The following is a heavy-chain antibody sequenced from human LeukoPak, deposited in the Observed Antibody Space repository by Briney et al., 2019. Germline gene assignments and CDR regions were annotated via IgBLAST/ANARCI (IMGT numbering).Heavy chain of an antibody. Sequence: ASVKVSCKASGGTFSSYAIGWVRQAPGQGLEWMGGIIPIFGTANYAQKFQGRVTITADESTSTAYMELSSLRSEDTAVYYCARDIESPGSSRYFDYWGQGTLVTVSS. CDR1: GGTFSSYA. CDR2: IIPIFGTA. CDR3: ARDIESPGSSRYFDY. V-gene: IGHV1-69*13. J-gene: IGHJ4*02. D-gene: IGHD1-14*01.